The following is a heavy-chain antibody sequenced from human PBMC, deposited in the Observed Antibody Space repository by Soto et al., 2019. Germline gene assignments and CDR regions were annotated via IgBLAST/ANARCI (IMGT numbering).Heavy chain of an antibody. J-gene: IGHJ6*02. CDR3: AREPLVGASYYYYGMDV. Sequence: PGGSLRLSCAASGFTFSSYWMSWVRQAPGKGLEWVANIKQDGSEKYYVDSVKGRFTITRDNAKNSLYLQMNSLSAEDTAVYYCAREPLVGASYYYYGMDVWGQGTTVTVSS. V-gene: IGHV3-7*03. CDR1: GFTFSSYW. CDR2: IKQDGSEK. D-gene: IGHD1-26*01.